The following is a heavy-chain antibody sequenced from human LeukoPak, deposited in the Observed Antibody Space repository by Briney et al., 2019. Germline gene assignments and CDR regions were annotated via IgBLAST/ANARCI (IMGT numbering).Heavy chain of an antibody. J-gene: IGHJ4*02. CDR3: ARDSCSTSCPPDY. V-gene: IGHV3-21*01. CDR1: GFTFSSYS. CDR2: ISSSSSYI. Sequence: GGSLRLSCAASGFTFSSYSMNWVRQAPGKGLEWVSSISSSSSYIYYADSVKGRFTISRDNAKNSLYLQMNSLRAEDTAVYYCARDSCSTSCPPDYWGQGTLVTVSS. D-gene: IGHD2-2*01.